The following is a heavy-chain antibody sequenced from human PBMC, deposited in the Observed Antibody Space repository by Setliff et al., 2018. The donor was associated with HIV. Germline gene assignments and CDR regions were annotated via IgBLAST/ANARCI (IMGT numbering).Heavy chain of an antibody. CDR3: AREAPSEPTRYYNFWSGYPDWFDP. Sequence: SETLSLTCAVYGGSFSGNYWSWIRQPPGKGLEWIGDINHGGSTNYNPSLKSRVTISVDTSKNQFSLKLSSVTAADTAVYYCAREAPSEPTRYYNFWSGYPDWFDPWGQGTLVTVSS. V-gene: IGHV4-34*01. J-gene: IGHJ5*02. D-gene: IGHD3-3*01. CDR1: GGSFSGNY. CDR2: INHGGST.